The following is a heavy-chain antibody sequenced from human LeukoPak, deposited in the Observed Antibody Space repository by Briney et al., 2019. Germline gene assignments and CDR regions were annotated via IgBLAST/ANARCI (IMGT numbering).Heavy chain of an antibody. V-gene: IGHV3-9*01. CDR3: ARDPHTLDY. Sequence: LPGGSLRLSCAASGFTFDDYAMHWVRQAPGKGLEWVSGISWNSGSIGYADSVKGRFTISRDNAKNSLYLQMNSLRAEDTAVYYCARDPHTLDYWGQGTLVTVSS. J-gene: IGHJ4*02. CDR1: GFTFDDYA. CDR2: ISWNSGSI.